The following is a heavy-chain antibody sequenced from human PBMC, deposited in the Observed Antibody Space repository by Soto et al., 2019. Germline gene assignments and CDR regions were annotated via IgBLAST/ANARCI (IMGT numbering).Heavy chain of an antibody. CDR2: ILPIFGTT. V-gene: IGHV1-69*12. Sequence: QVQLVQSGAEVKKPGSSVKVSCKASGVTFSSYAISWVRQAPGQGLEWMGGILPIFGTTNYAQKFQGKVTLTEDESTSTAYMELSSLRSEETAGYCCAGQHSTLPHTPGMNVRGQGTTVTVSS. J-gene: IGHJ6*02. D-gene: IGHD2-2*01. CDR3: AGQHSTLPHTPGMNV. CDR1: GVTFSSYA.